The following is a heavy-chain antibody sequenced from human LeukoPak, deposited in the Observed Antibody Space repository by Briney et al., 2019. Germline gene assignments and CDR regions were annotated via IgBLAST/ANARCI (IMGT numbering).Heavy chain of an antibody. CDR3: AKGGSTVTTINWFDP. D-gene: IGHD4-17*01. Sequence: PGGSLRLSCAASGFTFSSYGMHWVRQAPGKGLEWVAVIWYDGSNKYYADSVKGRFTISRDNSKNTLYLQMNSLRAEDTAVYYCAKGGSTVTTINWFDPWGQGTLVTVSS. CDR1: GFTFSSYG. J-gene: IGHJ5*02. V-gene: IGHV3-33*06. CDR2: IWYDGSNK.